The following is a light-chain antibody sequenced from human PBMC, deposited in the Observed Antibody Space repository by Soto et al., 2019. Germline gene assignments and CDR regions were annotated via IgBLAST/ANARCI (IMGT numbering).Light chain of an antibody. J-gene: IGKJ4*01. Sequence: AIQLTQSPGSLPASVGDRVIITCRASQGIRSALAWYQQKPAKAPKLLIYDASTLQSGVPSRFSGSGSGTDFTLTISSLQPEDFATYYCQHFNGYPLTFGGGTKVEIK. CDR3: QHFNGYPLT. CDR1: QGIRSA. CDR2: DAS. V-gene: IGKV1-13*02.